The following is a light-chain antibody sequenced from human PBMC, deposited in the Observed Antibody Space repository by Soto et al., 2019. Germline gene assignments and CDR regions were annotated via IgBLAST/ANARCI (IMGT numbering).Light chain of an antibody. CDR2: EVY. J-gene: IGLJ1*01. CDR1: SSYVGGYNY. Sequence: QSVLAQPPSASGSPGQSVTISCTGTSSYVGGYNYVSWYQHHPGKAPKLIIYEVYKRPSGVPDRFSGSKSGNTAALTVSGLQAEDEADYYCSSYVGTNSYVFGTGPKVTVL. CDR3: SSYVGTNSYV. V-gene: IGLV2-8*01.